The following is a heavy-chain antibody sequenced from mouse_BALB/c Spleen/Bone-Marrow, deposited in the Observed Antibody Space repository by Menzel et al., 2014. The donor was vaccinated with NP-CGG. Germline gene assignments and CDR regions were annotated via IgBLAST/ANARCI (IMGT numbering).Heavy chain of an antibody. CDR2: INSNGGST. J-gene: IGHJ4*01. CDR3: ARDDVWYAMDY. CDR1: GFTFSSYG. V-gene: IGHV5-6-3*01. Sequence: EVKVVESGGGLVQPGGSLKLSCAASGFTFSSYGMSWVRQTPDKRLELVATINSNGGSTYYPDSVKGRFTISRDNAKNTLYLQMSSLKSGDTAMYYCARDDVWYAMDYWGQGTPVTVSS. D-gene: IGHD2-10*02.